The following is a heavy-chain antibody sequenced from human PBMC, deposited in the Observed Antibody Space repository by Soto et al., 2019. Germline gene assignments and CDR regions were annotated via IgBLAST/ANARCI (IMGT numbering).Heavy chain of an antibody. Sequence: QVQLVQSGAEVKKPGASVKVSCKASGYTFTSYGISWVRQAPGQGLEWMGWISAYNGNTNYAQKLQGRVTMTTDTTTSTAYMERRRLRSDDTAVYYCARLSRNYPQGAFDIWGQGTMVTVSS. CDR1: GYTFTSYG. V-gene: IGHV1-18*01. CDR2: ISAYNGNT. D-gene: IGHD3-10*01. J-gene: IGHJ3*02. CDR3: ARLSRNYPQGAFDI.